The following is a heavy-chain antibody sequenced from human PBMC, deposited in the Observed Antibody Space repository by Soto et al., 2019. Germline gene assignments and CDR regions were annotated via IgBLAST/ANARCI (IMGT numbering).Heavy chain of an antibody. V-gene: IGHV4-4*02. CDR3: ARTVATVTKVYGYYYYMDV. Sequence: PSETLSLTCAVSSGSISSSNWWSWVRQPPGKGLEWIGEIYHSGSTNYNPSLKSRVTISVDKSKNQFSLKLSSVTAADTAVYYCARTVATVTKVYGYYYYMDVWGKGTTVTLSS. CDR1: SGSISSSNW. J-gene: IGHJ6*03. CDR2: IYHSGST. D-gene: IGHD4-17*01.